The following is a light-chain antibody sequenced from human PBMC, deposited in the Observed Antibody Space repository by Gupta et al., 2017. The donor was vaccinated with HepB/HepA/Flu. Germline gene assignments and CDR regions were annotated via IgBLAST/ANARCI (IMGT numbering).Light chain of an antibody. J-gene: IGKJ2*01. V-gene: IGKV2-28*01. CDR3: RQGLQTPYI. Sequence: DILMTQSPLSLAVTPGEPASIPCRSTHSLLGGDGHNYLDWYLAKPGQSPQLLIYLGSHRASGVPDRYSGSGSGTDFTLKISRAEAEDIGVYYCRQGLQTPYIFGQGTKLEIK. CDR2: LGS. CDR1: HSLLGGDGHNY.